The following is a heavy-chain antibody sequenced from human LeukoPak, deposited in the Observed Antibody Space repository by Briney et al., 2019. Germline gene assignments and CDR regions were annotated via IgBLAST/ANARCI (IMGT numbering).Heavy chain of an antibody. Sequence: SETLSLTCTVSGGSVSSGSYYWSWIRQPPGKGLEWIGYIYYSGSTNYNPSLKSRITISVDTSKNQFSLKLSSVTAADTAVYHCAREAMYSYGNNFDYWGQGTLVTVSS. J-gene: IGHJ4*02. V-gene: IGHV4-61*01. CDR2: IYYSGST. D-gene: IGHD5-18*01. CDR3: AREAMYSYGNNFDY. CDR1: GGSVSSGSYY.